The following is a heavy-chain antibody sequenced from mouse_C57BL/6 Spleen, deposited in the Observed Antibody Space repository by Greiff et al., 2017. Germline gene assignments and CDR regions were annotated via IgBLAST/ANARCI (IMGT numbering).Heavy chain of an antibody. CDR2: IHPNSGST. CDR1: GYTFTSYW. D-gene: IGHD2-12*01. J-gene: IGHJ2*01. Sequence: QVQLQQPGAELVKPGASVKLSCKASGYTFTSYWMHWVKQRPGQGLEWIGMIHPNSGSTNYNEKFKSKATLTVDKSSSTAYMQLSSLTSEDAAVYYCASLYDEDFDYWGQGTTLTVSS. CDR3: ASLYDEDFDY. V-gene: IGHV1-64*01.